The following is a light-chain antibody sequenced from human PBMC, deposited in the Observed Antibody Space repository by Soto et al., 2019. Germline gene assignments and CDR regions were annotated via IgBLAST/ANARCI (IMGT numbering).Light chain of an antibody. CDR2: WAS. CDR3: QQYNNWPRT. CDR1: QSVLYSSNNKNY. J-gene: IGKJ1*01. Sequence: DIVMTQSPDSLAVSLGERATINCKSSQSVLYSSNNKNYLAWYQQKPGQPPKLLIYWASTRESGVPDRFSGSGSGTEFTLTVNSLQSEDFAVYYCQQYNNWPRTFGQGTKVDIK. V-gene: IGKV4-1*01.